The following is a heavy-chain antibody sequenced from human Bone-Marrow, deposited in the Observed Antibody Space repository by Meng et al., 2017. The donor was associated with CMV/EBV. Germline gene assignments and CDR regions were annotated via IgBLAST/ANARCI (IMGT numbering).Heavy chain of an antibody. D-gene: IGHD6-13*01. CDR3: GRDVTASASLDY. CDR2: INPNSGGT. J-gene: IGHJ4*02. Sequence: ASVKVSCKASGYTFTGYFMHWVRQAPGQGLEWMGWINPNSGGTNYEQKFQGRVTMTRDTSISTAYMELTSLTSDDTAVYHCGRDVTASASLDYWGQGALVTVSS. V-gene: IGHV1-2*02. CDR1: GYTFTGYF.